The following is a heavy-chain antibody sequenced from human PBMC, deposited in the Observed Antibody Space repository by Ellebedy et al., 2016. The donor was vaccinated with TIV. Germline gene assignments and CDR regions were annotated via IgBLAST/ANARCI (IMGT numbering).Heavy chain of an antibody. CDR1: GYSFTSYW. CDR3: ATSPGYCSGGSCSTMGY. D-gene: IGHD2-15*01. V-gene: IGHV5-51*01. CDR2: IYPGDSDT. J-gene: IGHJ4*02. Sequence: KVSCXGSGYSFTSYWIGWVRQMPGKGLEWMGIIYPGDSDTRYSPSFQGQVTISADKSISTAYLQWSSLKASDTAMYYCATSPGYCSGGSCSTMGYWGQGTLVTVSS.